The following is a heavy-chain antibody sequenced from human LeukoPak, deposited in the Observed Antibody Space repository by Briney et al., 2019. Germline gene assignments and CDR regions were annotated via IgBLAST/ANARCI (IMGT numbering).Heavy chain of an antibody. CDR2: ISSSSSYI. D-gene: IGHD1-26*01. V-gene: IGHV3-21*01. CDR1: GFTFSSYS. CDR3: ARVLYYYYGMDV. Sequence: GGSLRLSCAASGFTFSSYSMNWVRQAPGKGLEWVSSISSSSSYIYYADSVKGRFTISRDNAKNSLYQQMNSLRAEDTAVYYCARVLYYYYGMDVWGQGTTVTVSS. J-gene: IGHJ6*02.